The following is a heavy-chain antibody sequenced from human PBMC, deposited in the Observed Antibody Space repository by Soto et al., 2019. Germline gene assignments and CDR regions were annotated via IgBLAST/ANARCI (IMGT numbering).Heavy chain of an antibody. Sequence: SETLSLTCAVYGGSFSGYYWSWIRQPPGKGLEWIGEINHSGSTNYNPSLKSRVTISVDTSKNQFSLKLSSVTAVDTAVYYCASGVTVTAGIDYWGQGTLVTVSS. CDR2: INHSGST. CDR1: GGSFSGYY. D-gene: IGHD4-17*01. CDR3: ASGVTVTAGIDY. V-gene: IGHV4-34*01. J-gene: IGHJ4*02.